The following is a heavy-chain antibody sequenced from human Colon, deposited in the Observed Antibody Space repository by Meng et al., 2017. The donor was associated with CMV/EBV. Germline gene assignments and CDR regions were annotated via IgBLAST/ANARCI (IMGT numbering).Heavy chain of an antibody. CDR1: GFSVSSNY. CDR2: IYSDNST. J-gene: IGHJ6*02. Sequence: GSRRLSGAASGFSVSSNYMNWVRQAPGKGLEWVSVIYSDNSTQYADSVKGRFTISRDSSKNTVDLQMNSLRVEDTAVYYCTRDPWAPMAGIGYGMDVWGQGTTVTVSS. V-gene: IGHV3-66*02. CDR3: TRDPWAPMAGIGYGMDV. D-gene: IGHD2-15*01.